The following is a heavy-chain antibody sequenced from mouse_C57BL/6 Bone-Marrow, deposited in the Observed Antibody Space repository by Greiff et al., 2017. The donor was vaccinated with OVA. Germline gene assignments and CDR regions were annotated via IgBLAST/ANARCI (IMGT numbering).Heavy chain of an antibody. D-gene: IGHD1-1*01. CDR2: IWGDGST. CDR3: AKPITTSVGRAMDY. V-gene: IGHV2-3*01. Sequence: VQLQQSGPGLVAPSQSLSITCTVSGFSLTSYGVSWVRQPPGKGLEWLGVIWGDGSTNYHSALISRLSISKDNSKCQVFLKLNSLQTDDTATYYCAKPITTSVGRAMDYWGQGTSVTVSS. J-gene: IGHJ4*01. CDR1: GFSLTSYG.